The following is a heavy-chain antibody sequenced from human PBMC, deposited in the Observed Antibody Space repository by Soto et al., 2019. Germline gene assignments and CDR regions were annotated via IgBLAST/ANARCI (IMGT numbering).Heavy chain of an antibody. V-gene: IGHV3-21*01. CDR2: ISSSSSYI. J-gene: IGHJ6*02. D-gene: IGHD2-2*02. Sequence: EVQLVESGGGLVKPGGSLRLSCAASGFTFSSYSMNWVRQAPGKGLEWVSSISSSSSYIYYADSVKGRFTISRDNAKNSLYLQMNSLRAEDTAVYYCASNTDYCYGMDVWGQGTTVTVSS. CDR3: ASNTDYCYGMDV. CDR1: GFTFSSYS.